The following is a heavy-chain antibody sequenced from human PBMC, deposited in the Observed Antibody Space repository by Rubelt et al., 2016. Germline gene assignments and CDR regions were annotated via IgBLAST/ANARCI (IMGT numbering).Heavy chain of an antibody. J-gene: IGHJ3*02. CDR2: ISYDGSNK. D-gene: IGHD1-7*01. V-gene: IGHV3-30*04. CDR3: AREPRGTGAFDI. Sequence: AMHWVRQAPGKGLEWVAVISYDGSNKYYADSVKGRFTISRDNAKNSLYLQMNSLRAEDTAVYYCAREPRGTGAFDIWGQGTMVTVSS. CDR1: A.